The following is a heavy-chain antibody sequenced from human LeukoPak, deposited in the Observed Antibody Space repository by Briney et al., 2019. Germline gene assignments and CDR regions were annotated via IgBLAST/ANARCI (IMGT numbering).Heavy chain of an antibody. CDR3: AKDQAAVDSSWQVWYYYYGMDV. CDR1: GFTFSSYG. J-gene: IGHJ6*04. V-gene: IGHV3-30*18. CDR2: ISYDGSNK. Sequence: PGGSLRLSCAASGFTFSSYGMYCVRQAPGKGMKWVAVISYDGSNKYYADSVKGRFTISRDNSKNTLYLQMNSLRAEDTAVYYCAKDQAAVDSSWQVWYYYYGMDVWGKGTTVTVSS. D-gene: IGHD6-13*01.